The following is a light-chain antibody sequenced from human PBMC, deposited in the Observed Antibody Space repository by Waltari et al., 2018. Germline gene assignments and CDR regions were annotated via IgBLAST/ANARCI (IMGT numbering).Light chain of an antibody. J-gene: IGLJ2*01. Sequence: QSVLTQPPSASGTPGQRVTISCSGSNSNNGSNVVNWYQQVPGMAPRLLIYSNDQRPSGVPDRFSGSKSGTSASLVISGLQSDDEGNYYCATWDGRLAGVLFGGGTKVTVL. CDR1: NSNNGSNV. V-gene: IGLV1-44*01. CDR2: SND. CDR3: ATWDGRLAGVL.